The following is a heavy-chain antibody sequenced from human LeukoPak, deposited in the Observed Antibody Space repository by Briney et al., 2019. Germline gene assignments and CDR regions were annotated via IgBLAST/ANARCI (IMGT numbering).Heavy chain of an antibody. J-gene: IGHJ4*02. V-gene: IGHV3-74*01. CDR1: GFTFRSYW. D-gene: IGHD6-25*01. CDR3: ARITGIEAAGDY. Sequence: GSLRLSFAASGFTFRSYWMHWVRQAPGKGLVWVSRINTDGSTTNYSDSVKGRFIISRDNAKNSLFLQLNSLRDEDTAVYYCARITGIEAAGDYWGQGTLVTVSS. CDR2: INTDGSTT.